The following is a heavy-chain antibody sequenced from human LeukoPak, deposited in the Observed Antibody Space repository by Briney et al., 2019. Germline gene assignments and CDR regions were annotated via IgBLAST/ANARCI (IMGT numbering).Heavy chain of an antibody. D-gene: IGHD3-22*01. CDR2: INPNSGGT. CDR3: ARAGVGLYYESSGYSNWFDP. Sequence: GASVKVSCKASGYTFTGYYMHWVRQAPGQGLEWMGWINPNSGGTNYAQKFQGRVTMTRDTSISTAYMELSRLRSDDTAVYYCARAGVGLYYESSGYSNWFDPWGQGTLVTVSS. V-gene: IGHV1-2*02. CDR1: GYTFTGYY. J-gene: IGHJ5*02.